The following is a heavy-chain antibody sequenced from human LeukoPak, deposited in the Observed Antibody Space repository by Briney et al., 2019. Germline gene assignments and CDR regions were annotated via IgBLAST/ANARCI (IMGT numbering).Heavy chain of an antibody. Sequence: GGSLRLSCAASGFTFSDYYMSWIRQAPGKGLEWVSYISSSGSTIYYADSVKGRFTISRDNAKNSLYLQMNSLRAEDTAVYYCASTRGDGYNLIDYWGQGTLVTVSS. J-gene: IGHJ4*02. V-gene: IGHV3-11*04. CDR3: ASTRGDGYNLIDY. CDR2: ISSSGSTI. D-gene: IGHD5-24*01. CDR1: GFTFSDYY.